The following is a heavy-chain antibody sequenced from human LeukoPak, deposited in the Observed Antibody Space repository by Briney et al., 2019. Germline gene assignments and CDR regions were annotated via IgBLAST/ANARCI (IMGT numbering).Heavy chain of an antibody. CDR2: IREDGNLQ. J-gene: IGHJ4*02. V-gene: IGHV3-7*03. D-gene: IGHD3-3*01. CDR1: GSTFSSHW. CDR3: TRVSGAYDVSDY. Sequence: GSLTHSCAASGSTFSSHWMRWVRQAPGKGLAWVANIREDGNLQYYVDSLEDRPTISRDNARKSVFLQMNTLRVDDTAVYYCTRVSGAYDVSDYWGQGALVTVSS.